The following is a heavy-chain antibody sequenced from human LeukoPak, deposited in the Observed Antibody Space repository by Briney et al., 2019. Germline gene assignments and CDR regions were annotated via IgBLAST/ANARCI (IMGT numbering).Heavy chain of an antibody. CDR2: ISAYNGNT. D-gene: IGHD2-2*01. Sequence: ASVKLSCKASGYTVTSSGISWVRQAPGQGLEWRGWISAYNGNTNYAQKLQGRVTMTTDPSTSTAYMELRSLKSGDTAVYYCARDLEGYVVDDKPLHYWGQGTLVTVSS. CDR1: GYTVTSSG. CDR3: ARDLEGYVVDDKPLHY. V-gene: IGHV1-18*04. J-gene: IGHJ4*02.